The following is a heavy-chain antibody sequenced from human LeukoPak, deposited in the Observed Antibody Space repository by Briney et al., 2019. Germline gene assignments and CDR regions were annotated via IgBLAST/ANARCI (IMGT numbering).Heavy chain of an antibody. CDR1: GGSFSGYY. D-gene: IGHD4-23*01. J-gene: IGHJ4*02. V-gene: IGHV4-34*01. CDR3: VGDYGGDSQFYY. Sequence: SETLSLTCAVYGGSFSGYYWSWIRQPPGKGLEWIGSIYYSGRTYYNPSLQSRVTISVDKSKNQFSLKLSSVTAADTAVYYCVGDYGGDSQFYYWGQGSLVTVSS. CDR2: IYYSGRT.